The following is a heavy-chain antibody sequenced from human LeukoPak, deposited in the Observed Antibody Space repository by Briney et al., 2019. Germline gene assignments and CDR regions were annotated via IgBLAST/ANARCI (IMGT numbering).Heavy chain of an antibody. J-gene: IGHJ4*02. CDR3: ARGRGYSSSWYFY. CDR2: INHSGST. CDR1: GGSFSGYY. Sequence: PSETLSLTCALYGGSFSGYYWSCIRQPPGKGLEGIGEINHSGSTNYNPSLKSRVTISVDTSKNQFSLKLSSVTAADTAVYYCARGRGYSSSWYFYWGQGTLVTVSS. V-gene: IGHV4-34*01. D-gene: IGHD6-13*01.